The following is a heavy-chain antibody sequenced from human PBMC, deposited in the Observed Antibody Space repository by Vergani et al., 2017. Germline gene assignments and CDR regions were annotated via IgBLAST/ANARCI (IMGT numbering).Heavy chain of an antibody. J-gene: IGHJ6*02. D-gene: IGHD5-18*01. CDR1: GFTFSSYW. V-gene: IGHV3-7*01. CDR3: AREWGGYSYGLYYYYYYGMDV. Sequence: VQLVESGGGVVQPGRSLRLSCAASGFTFSSYWMSWVRQAPGKGLEWVANIKQDGSEKYYVDSVKGRFTISRDNAKNSLYLQMNSLRAEDTAVYYCAREWGGYSYGLYYYYYYGMDVWGQGTTVTVSS. CDR2: IKQDGSEK.